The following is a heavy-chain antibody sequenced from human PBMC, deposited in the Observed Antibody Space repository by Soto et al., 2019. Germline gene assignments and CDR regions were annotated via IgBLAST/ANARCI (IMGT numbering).Heavy chain of an antibody. CDR1: GFTFSSYA. V-gene: IGHV3-23*01. CDR2: ISGSGGST. Sequence: EVQLLESGGGLVQPGGSLRLSCATSGFTFSSYAMSWVRQAPGKGLEWVSAISGSGGSTYDADSLKGGFTISRDNSKNTLYLQMNSLRAEDTAVDYCANCDGGWWEDAFDIWGQGTMVTVSS. CDR3: ANCDGGWWEDAFDI. J-gene: IGHJ3*02. D-gene: IGHD6-19*01.